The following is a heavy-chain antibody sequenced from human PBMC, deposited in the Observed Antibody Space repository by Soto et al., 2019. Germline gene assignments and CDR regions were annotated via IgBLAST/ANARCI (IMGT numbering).Heavy chain of an antibody. V-gene: IGHV4-39*01. CDR1: GGSISSSSYY. CDR3: ARHLTYCSAGSCYSDFPYYGLAV. D-gene: IGHD2-15*01. J-gene: IGHJ6*02. Sequence: PSETLSLTCTVSGGSISSSSYYWGWIRQPPGKGLEWIGSIFYSGSTYYNPSLKSRVTISVDTSKNQFSLKLSSVTAADTAVYYCARHLTYCSAGSCYSDFPYYGLAVWGQGTTVTVSS. CDR2: IFYSGST.